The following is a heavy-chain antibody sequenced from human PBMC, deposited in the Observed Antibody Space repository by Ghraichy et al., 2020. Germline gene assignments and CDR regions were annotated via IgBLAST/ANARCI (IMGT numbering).Heavy chain of an antibody. J-gene: IGHJ4*02. CDR2: INTDTGTP. CDR1: GYTFTNYG. D-gene: IGHD2-2*01. CDR3: ARATGLCSRTSCYCAY. V-gene: IGHV7-4-1*02. Sequence: ASVKVSCKASGYTFTNYGVNWVRQTPGQGLEWMGWINTDTGTPTYAQGFTGRFVFSLDTSVNTAYLQISSLKAEDTAVYYCARATGLCSRTSCYCAYWGQGTLVTVSS.